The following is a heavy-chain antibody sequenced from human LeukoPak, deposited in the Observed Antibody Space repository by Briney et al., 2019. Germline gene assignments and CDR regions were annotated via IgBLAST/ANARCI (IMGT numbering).Heavy chain of an antibody. D-gene: IGHD2-15*01. CDR1: GGSFSGYY. Sequence: PSETLSLTCAVYGGSFSGYYWSWIRQPPGKGLEWIGEINHSGSTNYNPSLKSRVTTSVDTSKNQFSLKLSSVTAADTAVYYCARGLIRGAQDSWGQGTMVTVSS. V-gene: IGHV4-34*01. CDR2: INHSGST. CDR3: ARGLIRGAQDS. J-gene: IGHJ3*02.